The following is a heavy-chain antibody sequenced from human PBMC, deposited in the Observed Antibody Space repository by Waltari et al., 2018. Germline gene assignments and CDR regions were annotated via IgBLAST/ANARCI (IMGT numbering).Heavy chain of an antibody. D-gene: IGHD1-26*01. Sequence: QVQLVQSGPEVKKPGASMKVSCKASGYTFTSYYMHWVRQAPGQGLEWVGRISPSVDATIYAKRFQGRATMTRDTSTSTIYMDLSSLTSEDTAVYYCAREVTVGVGATDYWGQGTLVTVSS. V-gene: IGHV1-46*01. CDR1: GYTFTSYY. CDR3: AREVTVGVGATDY. CDR2: ISPSVDAT. J-gene: IGHJ4*02.